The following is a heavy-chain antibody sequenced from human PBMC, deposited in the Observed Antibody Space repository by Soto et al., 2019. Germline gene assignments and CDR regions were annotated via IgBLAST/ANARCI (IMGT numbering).Heavy chain of an antibody. CDR1: GFTFSSYA. CDR3: ADSSTPFDY. J-gene: IGHJ4*02. D-gene: IGHD6-13*01. Sequence: EVQLLESGGGLVQPGGSLRLSCAASGFTFSSYAMSWVRQAPGKGLEWVSAISGSGGSTYYADSVRGRFTISRDNSKNTLYLQMISLRAEDTSVYYCADSSTPFDYWGQGSLVTVSS. CDR2: ISGSGGST. V-gene: IGHV3-23*01.